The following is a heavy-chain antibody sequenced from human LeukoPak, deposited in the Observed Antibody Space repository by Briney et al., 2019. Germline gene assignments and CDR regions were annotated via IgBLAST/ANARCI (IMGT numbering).Heavy chain of an antibody. V-gene: IGHV4-30-2*01. CDR2: IYHSGST. Sequence: SETLSLTCAVSGFTISSGGYSWSWLRQPQGKGLEWIVYIYHSGSTYYNPSLKSRVTISVDRSKNQFSLKLSSVTAADTAVYYCARGAPVGGSIDYWGQGTLVTVSS. J-gene: IGHJ4*02. CDR3: ARGAPVGGSIDY. D-gene: IGHD2-15*01. CDR1: GFTISSGGYS.